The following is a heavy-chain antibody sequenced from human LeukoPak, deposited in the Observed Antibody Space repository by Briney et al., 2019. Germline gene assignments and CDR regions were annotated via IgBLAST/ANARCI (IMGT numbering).Heavy chain of an antibody. CDR1: GGSFSGFY. Sequence: SETLSLTCAVYGGSFSGFYWSWIRQPPGQGLEWSGDVTHNGGTYYNWSLKSRVTISVDTSKNQFSLKLSSVTAADTAVYYCARHAGITMVRGVGPDFDYWGQGTLVTISS. V-gene: IGHV4-34*01. CDR3: ARHAGITMVRGVGPDFDY. J-gene: IGHJ4*02. D-gene: IGHD3-10*01. CDR2: VTHNGGT.